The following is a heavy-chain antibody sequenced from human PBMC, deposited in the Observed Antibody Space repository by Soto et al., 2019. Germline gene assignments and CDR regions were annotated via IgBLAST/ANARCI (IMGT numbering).Heavy chain of an antibody. D-gene: IGHD3-22*01. CDR3: ARDTIYDSSGYYLANYGMDV. J-gene: IGHJ6*02. CDR2: ISSSGSTI. V-gene: IGHV3-48*03. Sequence: GGSLRLSCAASGFTFSSYEMNWVRQAPGKGLEWVSYISSSGSTIYYADSVKGRFTISRDNAKNSLYLQMNSLRDEDTAVYYCARDTIYDSSGYYLANYGMDVWGQGTTVTVSS. CDR1: GFTFSSYE.